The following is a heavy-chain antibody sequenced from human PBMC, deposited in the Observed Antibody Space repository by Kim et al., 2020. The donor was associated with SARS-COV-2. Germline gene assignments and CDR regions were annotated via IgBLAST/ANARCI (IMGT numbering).Heavy chain of an antibody. V-gene: IGHV4-4*07. CDR2: SP. CDR3: ARELLHNWFDP. Sequence: SPNFSPSLQSRVTLSVDTSKNQFALKLSSVTAADTAVYYCARELLHNWFDPWGQGTLVTVSS. J-gene: IGHJ5*02. D-gene: IGHD2-15*01.